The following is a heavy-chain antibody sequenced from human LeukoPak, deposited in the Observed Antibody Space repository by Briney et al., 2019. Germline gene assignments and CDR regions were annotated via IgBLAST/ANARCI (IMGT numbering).Heavy chain of an antibody. CDR3: ARDRYSSGRGPFDY. CDR1: GYTFTSYA. Sequence: GASVKVSCKASGYTFTSYAMHWVRQAPGQRLEWMGWINAGNGNTKYSQKFQGRVNITWDTSASTAYMELSSLRSEDTAVYYCARDRYSSGRGPFDYWGQGTLVTVSS. CDR2: INAGNGNT. J-gene: IGHJ4*02. V-gene: IGHV1-3*01. D-gene: IGHD6-19*01.